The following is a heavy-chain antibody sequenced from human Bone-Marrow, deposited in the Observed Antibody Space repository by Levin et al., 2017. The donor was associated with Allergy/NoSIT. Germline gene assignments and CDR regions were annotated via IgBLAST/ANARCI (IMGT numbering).Heavy chain of an antibody. CDR1: GFTFSSYG. CDR3: AKVPLELRFLEWSRSGMDV. V-gene: IGHV3-30*18. CDR2: ISYDGSNK. Sequence: GGSLRLSCAASGFTFSSYGMHWVRQAPGKGLEWVAVISYDGSNKYYADSVKGRFTISRDNSKNTLYLQMNSLRAEDTAVYYCAKVPLELRFLEWSRSGMDVWGQGTTVTVSS. J-gene: IGHJ6*02. D-gene: IGHD3-3*01.